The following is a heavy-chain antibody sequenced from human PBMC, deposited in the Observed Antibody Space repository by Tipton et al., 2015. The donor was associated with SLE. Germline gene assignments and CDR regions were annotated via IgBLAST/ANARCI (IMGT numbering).Heavy chain of an antibody. Sequence: TLSLTCTVSGGSISGYYWSWIRQPPGKGLEWIGYIDFIGSTNYNPSLKSRVTISVDTSKNQFSLNLTSVTAADTAVYYCARDGASWSDPHYYYVMDVWGRGTTVTVSS. CDR2: IDFIGST. CDR3: ARDGASWSDPHYYYVMDV. CDR1: GGSISGYY. D-gene: IGHD6-13*01. V-gene: IGHV4-59*01. J-gene: IGHJ6*02.